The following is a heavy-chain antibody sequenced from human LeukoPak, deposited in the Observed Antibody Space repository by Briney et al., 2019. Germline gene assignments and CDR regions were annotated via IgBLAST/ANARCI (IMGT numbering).Heavy chain of an antibody. CDR3: ARVQTVTPNWFDP. D-gene: IGHD4-17*01. CDR2: IYHSGNT. Sequence: QSSETLSLTCSVSGFSISGGYYWGWIRQPPGKGLEWLGSIYHSGNTDYNPSLKSRVTISVDTAKNQFSLKLSSVTAADTAVYYCARVQTVTPNWFDPWGQGTLVTVSS. J-gene: IGHJ5*02. CDR1: GFSISGGYY. V-gene: IGHV4-38-2*02.